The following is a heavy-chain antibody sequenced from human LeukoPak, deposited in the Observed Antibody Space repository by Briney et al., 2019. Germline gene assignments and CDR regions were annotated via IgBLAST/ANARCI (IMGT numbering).Heavy chain of an antibody. V-gene: IGHV3-7*01. CDR2: IIQDGSEK. D-gene: IGHD2-2*01. CDR1: GFIFSSYW. CDR3: ARAKVEKGAAAPAYYYYGMDV. J-gene: IGHJ6*02. Sequence: GGSLRLSCAASGFIFSSYWMSWVRQAPGKELEWVANIIQDGSEKYYVDSVKGRFTISRDNAKNSLYLQMNSLRAEDTAVYYCARAKVEKGAAAPAYYYYGMDVWGQGTTVTVSS.